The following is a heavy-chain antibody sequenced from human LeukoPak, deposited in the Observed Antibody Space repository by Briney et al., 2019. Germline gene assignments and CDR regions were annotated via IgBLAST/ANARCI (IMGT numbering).Heavy chain of an antibody. D-gene: IGHD3-22*01. J-gene: IGHJ4*02. CDR2: IYRDGTT. Sequence: GGSLRLSCAASGFTVSSNYLSWVRQAPGKGLEWVSFIYRDGTTYYADSVKGRFTISRDNSKNTLYLQMNSLRAEDTAVYYCAKKGYYDGSGYYMYYFDHWGQGTLVTVSS. V-gene: IGHV3-53*01. CDR3: AKKGYYDGSGYYMYYFDH. CDR1: GFTVSSNY.